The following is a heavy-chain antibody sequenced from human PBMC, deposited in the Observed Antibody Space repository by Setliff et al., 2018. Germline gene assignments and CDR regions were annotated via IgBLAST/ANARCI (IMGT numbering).Heavy chain of an antibody. J-gene: IGHJ4*02. CDR3: ARESATIGEFPLYYFDK. CDR1: GGSISSGGFY. V-gene: IGHV4-61*09. CDR2: FHTGGAT. Sequence: SETLSLTCSVSGGSISSGGFYWSWIRQSAGRGLEWIGHFHTGGATDYNLSLXXRXTXXXXXXXXXXXXXXXXXXXXXXXVXXXARESATIGEFPLYYFDKWGQGIPVTVSS. D-gene: IGHD3-10*01.